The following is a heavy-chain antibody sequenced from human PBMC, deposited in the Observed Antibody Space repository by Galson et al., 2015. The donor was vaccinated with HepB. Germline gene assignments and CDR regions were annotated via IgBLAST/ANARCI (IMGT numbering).Heavy chain of an antibody. D-gene: IGHD2-15*01. CDR3: ARRVDRCGGGSCYYGWFDP. J-gene: IGHJ5*02. CDR2: INPSGGST. CDR1: GYTFTSYY. V-gene: IGHV1-46*04. Sequence: QSGAEVKKPGESLRTSCKASGYTFTSYYMHWVRQAPGQGLEWMGIINPSGGSTSYAQKLQGRVTMTRDTSTSTVYMELSSLRSEDTAVYYCARRVDRCGGGSCYYGWFDPWGQGTLVTVSS.